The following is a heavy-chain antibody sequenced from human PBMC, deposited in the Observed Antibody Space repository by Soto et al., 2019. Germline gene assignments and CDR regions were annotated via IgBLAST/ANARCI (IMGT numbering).Heavy chain of an antibody. Sequence: GGSLRLSXAASGSAFSDHYMDWVRQAPGKGLEWVGRSGNRANSDTTEYGSSVKGRFTISRDDSKNSMYLQMNSLKTEDTAVYYCTRGYSGLDIYAFDIWGPGTLVTVSS. J-gene: IGHJ3*02. D-gene: IGHD1-26*01. CDR3: TRGYSGLDIYAFDI. V-gene: IGHV3-72*01. CDR1: GSAFSDHY. CDR2: SGNRANSDTT.